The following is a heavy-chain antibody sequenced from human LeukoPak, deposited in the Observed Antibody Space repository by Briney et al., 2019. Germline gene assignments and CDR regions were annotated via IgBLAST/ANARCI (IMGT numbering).Heavy chain of an antibody. J-gene: IGHJ3*02. V-gene: IGHV4-34*01. CDR1: XXXFSGYX. CDR2: INHSGST. D-gene: IGHD2-2*01. Sequence: SETLSXIXXXXXXXFSGYXXSWIRQPPGKGLEWVGEINHSGSTNYNTSLKSRVTISVDTSKNQFSLKLSSVTAADTAVYYCARSSRARAFDIWGQGTMVTVSS. CDR3: ARSSRARAFDI.